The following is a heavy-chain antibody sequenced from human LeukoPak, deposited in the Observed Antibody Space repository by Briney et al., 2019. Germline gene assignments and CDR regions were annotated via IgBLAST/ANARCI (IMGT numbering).Heavy chain of an antibody. D-gene: IGHD5-24*01. CDR1: GYTFTSYW. Sequence: GESLKISCKGSGYTFTSYWIGWVRQMPGKGLELMGIIYPGDSDTRYSPSFQGQVTISADKSISTAYLQWSSLKASDTSMYYCARLKDDYIIDSWGQGTLVTVSS. J-gene: IGHJ5*01. CDR3: ARLKDDYIIDS. CDR2: IYPGDSDT. V-gene: IGHV5-51*01.